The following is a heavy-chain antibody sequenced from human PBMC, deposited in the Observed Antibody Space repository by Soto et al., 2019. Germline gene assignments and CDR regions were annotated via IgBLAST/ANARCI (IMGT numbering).Heavy chain of an antibody. CDR2: IWYDGSNK. V-gene: IGHV3-33*01. CDR1: GFTFSSYG. J-gene: IGHJ4*02. Sequence: GSLRLSCAASGFTFSSYGMHWVRQAPGKGLEWVAVIWYDGSNKYYADSVKGRFTISRDNSKNTLYLQMNSLRAEDTAVYYCARAGATMVRGVDIPYFDYWGQGTLVTVSS. D-gene: IGHD3-10*01. CDR3: ARAGATMVRGVDIPYFDY.